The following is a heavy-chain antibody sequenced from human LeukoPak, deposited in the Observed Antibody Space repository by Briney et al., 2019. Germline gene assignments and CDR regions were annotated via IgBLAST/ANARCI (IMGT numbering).Heavy chain of an antibody. CDR2: IYLSGST. J-gene: IGHJ2*01. D-gene: IGHD4-23*01. CDR1: GGSTRVINW. CDR3: VRLSVVSPHRYFDL. Sequence: SGTLSLTCAVSGGSTRVINWGVGVGQPPGKGLEWMGEIYLSGSTNYNPSLKSRVTIALDTSKTQFSLRLNSVTAADTAVYYCVRLSVVSPHRYFDLWGRGTLVTVSS. V-gene: IGHV4-4*02.